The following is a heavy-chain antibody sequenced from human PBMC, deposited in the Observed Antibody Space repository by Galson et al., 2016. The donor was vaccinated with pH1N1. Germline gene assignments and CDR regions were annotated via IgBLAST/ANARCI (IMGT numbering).Heavy chain of an antibody. CDR3: AHNRQRSGGTYYRPFDY. Sequence: PALVKPTQTLTLTCTFSGFSLSTSGVGVGWIRQSPGKALEWLALTYWDDDKRYSPSLKSRLTITKDTSKNQMVLTMTNMDPVDTATYYCAHNRQRSGGTYYRPFDYWGQGTLVTVSS. CDR2: TYWDDDK. J-gene: IGHJ4*02. V-gene: IGHV2-5*02. CDR1: GFSLSTSGVG. D-gene: IGHD1-26*01.